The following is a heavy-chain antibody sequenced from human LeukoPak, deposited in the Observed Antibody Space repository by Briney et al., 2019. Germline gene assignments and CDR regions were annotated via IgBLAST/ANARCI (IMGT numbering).Heavy chain of an antibody. J-gene: IGHJ4*02. D-gene: IGHD3-9*01. Sequence: LRLSCAAAGLTLSRYGRHWVRQAPGKGLEWVAVIWYDGSNKYYADSVKGRFTISRDNSKNTLYLQMNSLRAEDTAVYYCARDPPGTYDILTGPDYWGQGTLVTVSS. CDR3: ARDPPGTYDILTGPDY. CDR1: GLTLSRYG. V-gene: IGHV3-33*01. CDR2: IWYDGSNK.